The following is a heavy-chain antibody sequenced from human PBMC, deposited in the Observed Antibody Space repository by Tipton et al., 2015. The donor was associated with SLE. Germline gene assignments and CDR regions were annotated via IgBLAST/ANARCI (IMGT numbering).Heavy chain of an antibody. J-gene: IGHJ6*03. CDR1: GGSISSYY. CDR2: IYYSGST. D-gene: IGHD2-15*01. Sequence: TLSLTCTVSGGSISSYYWSWIRQPPGKGLEWIGNIYYSGSTNYNPSPKSRVTISVDTSKNQFSLKLSSVTAADTAVYYCARTPGNYDYMDVWGKGTTVAVSS. V-gene: IGHV4-59*01. CDR3: ARTPGNYDYMDV.